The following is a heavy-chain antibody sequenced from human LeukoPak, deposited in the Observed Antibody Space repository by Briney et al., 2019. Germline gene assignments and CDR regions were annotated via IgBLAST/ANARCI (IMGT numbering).Heavy chain of an antibody. J-gene: IGHJ4*02. CDR3: ASAVLYYGSGSYLDY. D-gene: IGHD3-10*01. Sequence: ASVKVSCKASGYTFTGYYMHWVRQAPGQGLEWMGWINPNSGGTNYAQKFRGRVTITRNTSISTAYKELSRLRSDDTAVYYCASAVLYYGSGSYLDYWGQGTLVTVSS. CDR1: GYTFTGYY. V-gene: IGHV1-2*02. CDR2: INPNSGGT.